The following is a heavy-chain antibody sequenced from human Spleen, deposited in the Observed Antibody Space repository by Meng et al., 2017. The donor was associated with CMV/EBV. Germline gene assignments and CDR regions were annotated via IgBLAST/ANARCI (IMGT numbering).Heavy chain of an antibody. CDR1: KYTFSSYY. Sequence: KVSCKASKYTFSSYYIHWVRQAPGQGLEWMGWINPNNGGTNYAQKFQGRVTMTRDTSISTVYMELSSLRSEDTAVYYCARDWANFDYWGQGTLVTV. V-gene: IGHV1-2*02. CDR2: INPNNGGT. J-gene: IGHJ4*02. CDR3: ARDWANFDY. D-gene: IGHD3-16*01.